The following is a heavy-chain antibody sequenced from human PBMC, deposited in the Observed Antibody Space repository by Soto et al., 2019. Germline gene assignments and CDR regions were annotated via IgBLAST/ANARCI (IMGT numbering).Heavy chain of an antibody. CDR3: ARDRRQLWYRYYFDY. V-gene: IGHV3-30-3*01. CDR1: GFTFSSYA. J-gene: IGHJ4*02. Sequence: GGSLRLSCAASGFTFSSYAMHWVRQAPGKGLEWVAVISYDGSNKYYADSVKGRFTISRDNSKNTLYLQMNSLRAEDTAVYYCARDRRQLWYRYYFDYWGQGTLVTVSS. D-gene: IGHD5-18*01. CDR2: ISYDGSNK.